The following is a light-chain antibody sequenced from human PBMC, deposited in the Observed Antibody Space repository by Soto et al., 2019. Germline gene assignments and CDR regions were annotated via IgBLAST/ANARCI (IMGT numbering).Light chain of an antibody. J-gene: IGKJ2*01. CDR1: QSVSSN. CDR3: QQYKNWPPYP. CDR2: GAS. V-gene: IGKV3-15*01. Sequence: EIVMTQSPATLSVSPGERATLSCRASQSVSSNLAWYQQKPGQAPRLLIYGASTRATGIPARFSGSGSGTDFTLTISGLHSEDFAVYYCQQYKNWPPYPFGQGTKLEIK.